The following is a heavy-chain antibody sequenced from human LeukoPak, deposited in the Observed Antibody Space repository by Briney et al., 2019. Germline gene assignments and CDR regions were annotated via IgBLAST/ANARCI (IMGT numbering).Heavy chain of an antibody. CDR1: GFTLSSNE. CDR3: ASGVHYSSGWIDI. D-gene: IGHD6-19*01. V-gene: IGHV3-48*03. CDR2: ISSSGGTI. Sequence: GGSLRLSCAASGFTLSSNEMNWVRQAPGKGLEWLSYISSSGGTIHYVDSVKGRFTISRDNAKNSLFLQMNSLRAEDMAVYYCASGVHYSSGWIDIWGQGTMVTVSS. J-gene: IGHJ3*02.